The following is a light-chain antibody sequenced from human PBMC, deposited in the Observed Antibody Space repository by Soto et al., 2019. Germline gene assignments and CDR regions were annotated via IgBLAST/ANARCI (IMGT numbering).Light chain of an antibody. CDR1: SSDVGSYNY. CDR2: GVN. Sequence: QSALTQPPSASGSPGQSVTISCTGTSSDVGSYNYVSWYQQHPDKAPKLIIYGVNERPSGVPDRFSGSKSGNTASLTVSGLQAEEEADYYCTSYAGSNNPVVFGGGTQLTVL. V-gene: IGLV2-8*01. CDR3: TSYAGSNNPVV. J-gene: IGLJ3*02.